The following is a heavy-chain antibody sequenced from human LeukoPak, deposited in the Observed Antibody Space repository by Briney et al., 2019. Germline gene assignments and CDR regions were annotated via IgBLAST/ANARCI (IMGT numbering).Heavy chain of an antibody. CDR1: RFTFSSYW. V-gene: IGHV3-74*01. CDR3: ARRGAVAGTFDY. CDR2: INSDGSST. D-gene: IGHD6-19*01. J-gene: IGHJ4*02. Sequence: GGSLRLSCAASRFTFSSYWMHWVRQAPGKGLVWVSRINSDGSSTNYADSVKGRFTISRDNAKSTLYLQMNSLRAEDTAVYYCARRGAVAGTFDYWGQGTLVTVSS.